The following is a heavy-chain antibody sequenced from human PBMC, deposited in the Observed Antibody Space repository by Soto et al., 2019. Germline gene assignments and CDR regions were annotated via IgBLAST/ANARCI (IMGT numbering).Heavy chain of an antibody. V-gene: IGHV1-69*13. CDR2: IIPIFGTA. Sequence: GAPVKVSWKASGGTFSSYSISWVRQAPGQGLEWMGGIIPIFGTANYAQKFQGRVTITADESTSTAYMELSSLRSEDTAVYYCARDRYFALWGRGTLVTVSS. J-gene: IGHJ2*01. CDR1: GGTFSSYS. CDR3: ARDRYFAL.